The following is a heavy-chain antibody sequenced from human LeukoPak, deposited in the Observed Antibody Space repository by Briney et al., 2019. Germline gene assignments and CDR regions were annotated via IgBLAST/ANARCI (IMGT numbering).Heavy chain of an antibody. CDR1: GFTFSNYA. J-gene: IGHJ3*02. D-gene: IGHD5-24*01. Sequence: PGGSLRLSCAASGFTFSNYAMSWVRQAPGKGLEWVSTISDGGRSTYYKNSVEGRFTISRENSNNTLYLQMNSLRSANAALYSCAKVLRDGYNYDAFDIWGQGTMVTVSS. CDR2: ISDGGRST. V-gene: IGHV3-23*01. CDR3: AKVLRDGYNYDAFDI.